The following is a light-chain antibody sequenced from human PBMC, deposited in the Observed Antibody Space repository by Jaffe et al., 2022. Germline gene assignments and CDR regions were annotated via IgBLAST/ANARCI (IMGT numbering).Light chain of an antibody. CDR2: AAS. V-gene: IGKV1-9*01. Sequence: DIQLTQSPSFLSASVGDSVTITCRASQGISSYLAWYQQKPGKAPNLLIYAASTLQSGVPSRFSGSGSGTEFTLTISSLQPEDFATYYCQQLNSLPITFGQGTRLEI. CDR1: QGISSY. CDR3: QQLNSLPIT. J-gene: IGKJ5*01.